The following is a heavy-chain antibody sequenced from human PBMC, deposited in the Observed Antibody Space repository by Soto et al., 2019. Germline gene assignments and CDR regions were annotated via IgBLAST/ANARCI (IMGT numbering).Heavy chain of an antibody. CDR1: GGTFSSYT. CDR3: ARARDSSGYCDY. V-gene: IGHV1-69*02. J-gene: IGHJ4*02. CDR2: IIPILGIA. Sequence: QVQLVQSGAEVKKPGSSVKVSCKASGGTFSSYTISWVRQAPGQGLEWMGRIIPILGIANYAQKFQGRVTITADKSTSTAYMELSSLRSEDTAVYYCARARDSSGYCDYWGQGTLVTVSS. D-gene: IGHD3-22*01.